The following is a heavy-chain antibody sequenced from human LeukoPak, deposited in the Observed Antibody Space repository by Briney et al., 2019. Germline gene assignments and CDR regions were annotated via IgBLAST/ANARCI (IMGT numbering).Heavy chain of an antibody. Sequence: SETLSLTCAVYGGSFSGYYWSWIRQPPGKGLEWIGESNDSGSTNYNPSLKSRVTISVDKSKNQFSLKLSSVTAEDTAVYYCAREKDIVVVPAAGPGRYYYYYYMDVWGKGTTVTVSS. CDR3: AREKDIVVVPAAGPGRYYYYYYMDV. D-gene: IGHD2-2*01. CDR2: SNDSGST. J-gene: IGHJ6*03. CDR1: GGSFSGYY. V-gene: IGHV4-34*01.